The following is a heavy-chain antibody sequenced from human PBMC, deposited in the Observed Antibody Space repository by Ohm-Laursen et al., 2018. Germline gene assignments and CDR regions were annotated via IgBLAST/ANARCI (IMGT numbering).Heavy chain of an antibody. D-gene: IGHD1-1*01. V-gene: IGHV4-59*01. CDR3: ARYTAPKYYYGMDA. Sequence: SETLSLTCTVSGGSISSYYWSWIRQPPGKGLEWIGYIYYSGSTNYNPSLKSRVTISVDTSKNQFSLKLNSVTAADTAVYYCARYTAPKYYYGMDAWGQGTTVTVSS. CDR1: GGSISSYY. CDR2: IYYSGST. J-gene: IGHJ6*02.